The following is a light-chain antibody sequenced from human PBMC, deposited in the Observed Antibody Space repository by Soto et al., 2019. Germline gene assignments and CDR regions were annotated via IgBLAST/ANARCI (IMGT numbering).Light chain of an antibody. CDR1: SSNIGAGYD. V-gene: IGLV1-40*01. Sequence: QSVLTQPPSVSGAPGQRVTISCTGSSSNIGAGYDVHWYQQLPGIAPKLLIYGNSNRPSGVPDRFSGSKSGTSASLAITGLQAEDEADYYCQSYDSSLSGCYVFXTGTKGTVL. CDR2: GNS. J-gene: IGLJ1*01. CDR3: QSYDSSLSGCYV.